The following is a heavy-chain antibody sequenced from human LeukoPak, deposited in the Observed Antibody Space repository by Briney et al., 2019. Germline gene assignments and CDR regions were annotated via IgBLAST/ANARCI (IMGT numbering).Heavy chain of an antibody. J-gene: IGHJ4*02. CDR3: AKDWSPVGAMDLLDY. CDR2: ISGSGGST. D-gene: IGHD1-26*01. CDR1: GFTFSNAW. V-gene: IGHV3-23*01. Sequence: GGSLRLSCVASGFTFSNAWMSWVRQAPGKGLEWVSAISGSGGSTYYADSVKGRFTISRDNSKNTLYLQMNSLRAEDTAVYYCAKDWSPVGAMDLLDYWGQGTLVTVSS.